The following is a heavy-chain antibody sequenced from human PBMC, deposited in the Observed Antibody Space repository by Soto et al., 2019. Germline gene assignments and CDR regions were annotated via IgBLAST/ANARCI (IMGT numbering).Heavy chain of an antibody. CDR1: GFTFSSYS. CDR3: ASTLVVVPAATTPGSNYYYYGMDV. Sequence: EVQLVESGGGLVQPGGSLRLSCAASGFTFSSYSMNWVRQAPGKGLEWVSYISSSSSTIYYADSVKGRFTISRDNAKNSLYLQMNSLRDEDTAVHYCASTLVVVPAATTPGSNYYYYGMDVWGQGTTVTVSS. V-gene: IGHV3-48*02. J-gene: IGHJ6*02. D-gene: IGHD2-2*01. CDR2: ISSSSSTI.